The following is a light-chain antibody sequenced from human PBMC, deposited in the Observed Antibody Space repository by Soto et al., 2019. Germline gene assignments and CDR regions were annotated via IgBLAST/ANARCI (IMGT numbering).Light chain of an antibody. CDR2: LGT. CDR1: QSLLHSDGYNC. J-gene: IGKJ5*01. V-gene: IGKV2-28*01. Sequence: DIVMTQSPLSLPVTPGEPASISCRSSQSLLHSDGYNCLDWYLQKRGQSPQLLIYLGTNRASGVRDRVICSRSGRDFTLNISRVEAEDVGVYYCMQDLRTPITFGKGTRLEMK. CDR3: MQDLRTPIT.